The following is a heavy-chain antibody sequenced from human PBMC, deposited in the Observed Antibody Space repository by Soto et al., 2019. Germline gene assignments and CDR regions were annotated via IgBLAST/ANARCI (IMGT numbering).Heavy chain of an antibody. V-gene: IGHV3-33*01. CDR1: GLTFSSYG. D-gene: IGHD4-17*01. J-gene: IGHJ3*02. Sequence: QVQLVESGGGVVQPGRSLRLSCAASGLTFSSYGMHWVRQAPGKGLEWVAVIWYDGSNKYYADSVKGRFTISRDNSKNTLYLQLNSLRAEDTAVYYCAREWNTVWAFDIWGQGTMVTVSS. CDR2: IWYDGSNK. CDR3: AREWNTVWAFDI.